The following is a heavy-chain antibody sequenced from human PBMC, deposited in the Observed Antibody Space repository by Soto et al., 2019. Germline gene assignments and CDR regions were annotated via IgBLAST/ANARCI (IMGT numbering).Heavy chain of an antibody. CDR2: ISGGSITI. V-gene: IGHV3-23*01. CDR3: AKDPLRKDCSSTSCSPLLGY. J-gene: IGHJ4*02. CDR1: GFTFTSCV. D-gene: IGHD2-2*01. Sequence: QLGGSLRLSCAASGFTFTSCVMGWVRQAPGKGLEWVAAISGGSITIYYADSVKGRFTISRDNSKNTLYLQMNSLRAEDTAVYYCAKDPLRKDCSSTSCSPLLGYWGQGTLVTVSS.